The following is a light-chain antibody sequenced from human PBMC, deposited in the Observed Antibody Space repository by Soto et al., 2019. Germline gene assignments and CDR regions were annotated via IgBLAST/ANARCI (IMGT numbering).Light chain of an antibody. CDR1: SSDVGGYNF. V-gene: IGLV2-14*01. Sequence: QSVLTQPASGSGSPGQSITISCTGTSSDVGGYNFVSWYQQHPGKAPKLLIFDVNNRPSGVSNRFAGSKSGNTASLTISGLQAEDEADYYCSSWRTPPNPYVFGTGTKVTVL. CDR2: DVN. J-gene: IGLJ1*01. CDR3: SSWRTPPNPYV.